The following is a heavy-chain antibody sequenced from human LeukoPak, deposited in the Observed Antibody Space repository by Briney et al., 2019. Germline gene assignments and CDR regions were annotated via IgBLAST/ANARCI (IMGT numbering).Heavy chain of an antibody. D-gene: IGHD2-2*01. CDR1: GYTFTSYG. V-gene: IGHV1-18*03. CDR3: ANTGTKDIVVVPVLDY. J-gene: IGHJ4*02. Sequence: ASVKVSCKASGYTFTSYGISWVRQAPGQGLEWMGWISAYNGNTNYAQKLQGRVTMTRDTSTSTVYMELSSLRSEDMAVYYCANTGTKDIVVVPVLDYWGQGTLVTVSS. CDR2: ISAYNGNT.